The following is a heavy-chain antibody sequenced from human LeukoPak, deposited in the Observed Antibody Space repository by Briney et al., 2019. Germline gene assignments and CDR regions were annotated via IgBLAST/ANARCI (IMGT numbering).Heavy chain of an antibody. D-gene: IGHD5-12*01. CDR3: ARGGRATRTLHY. CDR2: IYSGGST. V-gene: IGHV3-53*01. CDR1: GFTVSSNY. Sequence: GGSLRLSCAASGFTVSSNYMSWVRQAPGKGLEWVSLIYSGGSTYYADSVKSRFTISRDNSKNTLYLQMNNLRAEDTAVYYCARGGRATRTLHYWGQGTLITVSS. J-gene: IGHJ4*02.